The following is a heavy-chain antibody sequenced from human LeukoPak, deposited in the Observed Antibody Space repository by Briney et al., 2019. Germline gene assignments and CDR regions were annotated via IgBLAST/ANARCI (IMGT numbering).Heavy chain of an antibody. V-gene: IGHV1-18*01. CDR1: GYTFTNYX. CDR3: ARYDYGDQNVDY. D-gene: IGHD4-17*01. CDR2: ISAYNGNT. Sequence: ASVKVSCKASGYTFTNYXXXXXXQAXXXGXEXXXWISAYNGNTNYAQXXQGRXTMTTDTSTSTAYMELRSLRSDDTAVYYCARYDYGDQNVDYWGQGTLVIVSS. J-gene: IGHJ4*02.